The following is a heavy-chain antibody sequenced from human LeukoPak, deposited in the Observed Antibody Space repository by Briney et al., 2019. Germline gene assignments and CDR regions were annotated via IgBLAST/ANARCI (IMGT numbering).Heavy chain of an antibody. CDR1: GFTFSIYA. Sequence: PGGSLRLSCSASGFTFSIYAMNWVRQAPGKGLEGASTIRDSGSSTYYADSVKGRFTISRDNSKNTLYLQMNSLRAEDTAVYYCAKVGGDSGWYFDYWGQGTLVTVSS. J-gene: IGHJ4*02. CDR2: IRDSGSST. V-gene: IGHV3-23*01. D-gene: IGHD6-19*01. CDR3: AKVGGDSGWYFDY.